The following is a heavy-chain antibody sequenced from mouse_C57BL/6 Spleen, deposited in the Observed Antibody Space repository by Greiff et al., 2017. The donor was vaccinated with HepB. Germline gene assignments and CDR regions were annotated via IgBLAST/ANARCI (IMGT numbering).Heavy chain of an antibody. CDR2: ILPGSGST. J-gene: IGHJ3*01. CDR3: ARRGLYYGSSPAWFAY. V-gene: IGHV1-9*01. D-gene: IGHD1-1*01. CDR1: GYTFTGYW. Sequence: VQLQESGAELMKPGASVKLSCKATGYTFTGYWIEWVKQRPGHGLEWIGEILPGSGSTNYNEKFKGKATFTADTSSNTAYMQLSSLTTEDSAIYYCARRGLYYGSSPAWFAYWGQGTLVTVSA.